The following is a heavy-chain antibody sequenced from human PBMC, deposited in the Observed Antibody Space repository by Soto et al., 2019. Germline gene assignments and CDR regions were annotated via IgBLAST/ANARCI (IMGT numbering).Heavy chain of an antibody. J-gene: IGHJ4*02. D-gene: IGHD2-21*02. V-gene: IGHV3-23*01. CDR1: AFTFISYA. CDR3: AKGRASDCPGCTQDY. CDR2: VSGSGDST. Sequence: GGSLRLSCAASAFTFISYAMSWVRQAPGKGLEWVSAVSGSGDSTYYADSVKGRFTISRDNSKNTLYLQMNSLRAEDTAVYYCAKGRASDCPGCTQDYWGQGTLVTVSS.